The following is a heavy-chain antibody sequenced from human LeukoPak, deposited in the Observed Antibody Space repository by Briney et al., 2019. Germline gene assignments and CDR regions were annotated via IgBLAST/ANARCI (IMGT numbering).Heavy chain of an antibody. J-gene: IGHJ1*01. CDR3: ARLGTSNWNNQH. D-gene: IGHD1/OR15-1a*01. V-gene: IGHV5-51*01. CDR1: GFSFPIYW. CDR2: IYPGDSDT. Sequence: GESLKISCKGYGFSFPIYWNGWGRQMPGKGLEWMGIIYPGDSDTRYSPSFQGQVTISADKSISTAYLQWSSLKASDTAMYYCARLGTSNWNNQHWGQGTLVTVSS.